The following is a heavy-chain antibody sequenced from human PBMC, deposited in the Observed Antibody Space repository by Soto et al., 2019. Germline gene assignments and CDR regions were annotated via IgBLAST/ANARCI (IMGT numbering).Heavy chain of an antibody. Sequence: PGGSLRRSCAASGFIFRDWFMSWIRQAPGKGLEWISYISKDSGRATRYADSVKGRFTISRDNAKSSLYLQLNSLRAEDTAVYYCARDHLGYCSSDTCNWSEYFDYWGPGTLVTVSS. CDR3: ARDHLGYCSSDTCNWSEYFDY. CDR1: GFIFRDWF. J-gene: IGHJ4*02. V-gene: IGHV3-11*04. CDR2: ISKDSGRAT. D-gene: IGHD2-2*01.